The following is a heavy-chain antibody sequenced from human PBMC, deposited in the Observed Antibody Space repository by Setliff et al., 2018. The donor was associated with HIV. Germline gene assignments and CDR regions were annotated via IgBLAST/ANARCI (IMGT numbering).Heavy chain of an antibody. V-gene: IGHV3-53*01. CDR2: IYSGGST. J-gene: IGHJ4*02. Sequence: SQTLSCAASGFTVSRNYMSWVRQAPGKGLEWVSVIYSGGSTYYADSVKGRFTISRDNSKNTLYLQMNSLRAEDTAVYYCARDALAIYGTTGEKDYWGQGTLVTVSS. D-gene: IGHD3-9*01. CDR1: GFTVSRNY. CDR3: ARDALAIYGTTGEKDY.